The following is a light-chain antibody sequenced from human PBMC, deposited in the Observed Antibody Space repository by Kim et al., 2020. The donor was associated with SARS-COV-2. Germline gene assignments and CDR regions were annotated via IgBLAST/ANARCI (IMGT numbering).Light chain of an antibody. CDR2: GKN. V-gene: IGLV3-19*01. J-gene: IGLJ2*01. Sequence: SSELTQDPVVSVALGQTVRITCQGDSLRTYYASWFQQKPGQAPILFIYGKNNRPSGIPDRFSGSSSGNTASLTVTGAQAVDEADYYCNSRDLSGDHVVFG. CDR1: SLRTYY. CDR3: NSRDLSGDHVV.